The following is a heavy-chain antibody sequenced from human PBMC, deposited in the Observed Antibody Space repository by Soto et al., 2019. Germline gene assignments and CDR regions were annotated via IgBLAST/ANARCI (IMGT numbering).Heavy chain of an antibody. V-gene: IGHV3-23*01. D-gene: IGHD3-10*01. CDR1: ALTFRSYD. CDR2: ISGSGDIT. CDR3: SKDRISSSGRGFYGC. Sequence: ERSLRLPCAASALTFRSYDNGWVRQAPGKGLEWVSGISGSGDITYYPDSVKGRFTISRDNSKNTLYLQMNTMRAEDTALYYCSKDRISSSGRGFYGCWGQGSLVIVSS. J-gene: IGHJ4*02.